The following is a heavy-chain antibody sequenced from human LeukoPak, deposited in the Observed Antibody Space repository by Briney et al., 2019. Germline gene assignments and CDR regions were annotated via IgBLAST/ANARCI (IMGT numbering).Heavy chain of an antibody. Sequence: PSETLSLXCAVSGYSISSGYYWGWIRQPPGKGLEWIGSIYHSGSTYYNPSLKSRVTISVDTSKNQFSLKLSSVTAADTAVYYCARHGVYSSSDDAFDIWGQGTMVTVSS. CDR3: ARHGVYSSSDDAFDI. V-gene: IGHV4-38-2*01. CDR1: GYSISSGYY. J-gene: IGHJ3*02. CDR2: IYHSGST. D-gene: IGHD6-6*01.